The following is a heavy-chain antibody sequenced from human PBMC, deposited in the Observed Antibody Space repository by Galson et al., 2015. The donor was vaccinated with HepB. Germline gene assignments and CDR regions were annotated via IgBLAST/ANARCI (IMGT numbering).Heavy chain of an antibody. D-gene: IGHD5-12*01. V-gene: IGHV1-2*02. CDR1: GYTFTGYK. CDR3: AREGATGYPYDTFDI. Sequence: SVKVSCKASGYTFTGYKINWVRQAPGQGLEWMGWIDPKSGATYYAQKFQGRVTMTRGTSIGTAYMELRSLRSEDTAVYYCAREGATGYPYDTFDIWGQGTMVTVSS. J-gene: IGHJ3*02. CDR2: IDPKSGAT.